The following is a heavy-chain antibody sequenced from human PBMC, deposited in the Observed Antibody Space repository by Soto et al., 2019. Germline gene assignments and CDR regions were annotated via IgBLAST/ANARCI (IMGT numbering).Heavy chain of an antibody. CDR2: INPNSGGT. D-gene: IGHD6-6*01. Sequence: ASVKVSCKASGNTFTGYYMHWVRQAPGQGLEWMGWINPNSGGTNYAQKFQGRVTMTRDTSISTAYMELSRLRSDDTAMYYFARLRVATRLYYYGMDDWGQGTTVTVSS. CDR3: ARLRVATRLYYYGMDD. V-gene: IGHV1-2*02. CDR1: GNTFTGYY. J-gene: IGHJ6*02.